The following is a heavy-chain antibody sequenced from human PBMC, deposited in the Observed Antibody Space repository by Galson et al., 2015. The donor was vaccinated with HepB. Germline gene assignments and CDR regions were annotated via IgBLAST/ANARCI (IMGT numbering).Heavy chain of an antibody. V-gene: IGHV3-30*04. CDR2: ISHDGSNK. CDR1: GFTFSRYA. J-gene: IGHJ4*02. D-gene: IGHD4-17*01. Sequence: SLRLSCAASGFTFSRYAMHWVRQAPGKGLEWVAVISHDGSNKYCADSVKGRFTISRDNSKNTLYLQMNSLRPEDTAVYYCARVTAVNTFDYWGQGTLVTVSS. CDR3: ARVTAVNTFDY.